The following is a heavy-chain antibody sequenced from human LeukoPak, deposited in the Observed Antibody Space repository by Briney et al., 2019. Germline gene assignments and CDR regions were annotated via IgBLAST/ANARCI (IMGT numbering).Heavy chain of an antibody. CDR3: ARTRGSLYYMDV. CDR2: IYSSGTT. D-gene: IGHD6-13*01. CDR1: GGSISSYY. V-gene: IGHV4-4*07. J-gene: IGHJ6*03. Sequence: TSETLSLTCTVSGGSISSYYWSWIRQPAGKRLGWIGRIYSSGTTNYNPSLKSRITMSVDTSKNQFSLKLSSVTAADTAVYYCARTRGSLYYMDVWGKGTTVTVSS.